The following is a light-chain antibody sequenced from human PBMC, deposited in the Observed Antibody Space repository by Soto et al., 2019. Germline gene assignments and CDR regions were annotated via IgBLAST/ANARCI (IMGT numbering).Light chain of an antibody. Sequence: DIRMTQSPSFLSASVEDRVTITCRASQDIASYLAWYQQKPGKAPKLLIYAASTLQSGVPSRFSGSGSGTEFTLTISRLQPEDFATYYCQQLNTYHVTFGQGTRLEIK. CDR1: QDIASY. V-gene: IGKV1-9*01. CDR3: QQLNTYHVT. J-gene: IGKJ5*01. CDR2: AAS.